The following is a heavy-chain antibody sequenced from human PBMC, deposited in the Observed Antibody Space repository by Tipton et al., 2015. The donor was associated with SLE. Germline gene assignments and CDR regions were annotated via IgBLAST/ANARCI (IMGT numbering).Heavy chain of an antibody. J-gene: IGHJ4*02. CDR2: IYTSGST. V-gene: IGHV4-59*01. D-gene: IGHD6-13*01. CDR3: ARSAGYGSSWAHFDY. CDR1: GGSISSYY. Sequence: LRLSCTVSGGSISSYYWSWIRQPPGKGLEWIGYIYTSGSTNYNPSLKSRVTISVDTSKNQFSLKLSSVTAADTAVYYCARSAGYGSSWAHFDYWGQGTLVTVSS.